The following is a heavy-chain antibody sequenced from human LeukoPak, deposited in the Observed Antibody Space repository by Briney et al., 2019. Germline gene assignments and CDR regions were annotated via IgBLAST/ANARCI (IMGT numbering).Heavy chain of an antibody. CDR2: IYYSGST. CDR1: GGSISSSSYY. V-gene: IGHV4-39*01. Sequence: KSSETLSLTCTVSGGSISSSSYYWGWTRQPPGKGLEWIGSIYYSGSTYYNPSLKSRVTISVDTSKNQFSLKLSSVTAADTAVYYCARLLAARGWGVIDYWGQGTLVTVSS. D-gene: IGHD6-6*01. CDR3: ARLLAARGWGVIDY. J-gene: IGHJ4*02.